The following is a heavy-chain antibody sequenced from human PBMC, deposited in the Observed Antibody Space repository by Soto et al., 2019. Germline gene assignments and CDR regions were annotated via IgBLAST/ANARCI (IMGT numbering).Heavy chain of an antibody. V-gene: IGHV4-30-4*01. D-gene: IGHD3-10*01. CDR3: ARSPSLVRYYGSGSYPFDY. Sequence: CTVSGGSISSGDYYWSWIRQPPGKGPEWIGYIYYSGSTYYNPSLKSRVTISVDTSKNQFSLKLSSVTAADTAVYYCARSPSLVRYYGSGSYPFDYWGQGTLVTVSS. CDR2: IYYSGST. J-gene: IGHJ4*02. CDR1: GGSISSGDYY.